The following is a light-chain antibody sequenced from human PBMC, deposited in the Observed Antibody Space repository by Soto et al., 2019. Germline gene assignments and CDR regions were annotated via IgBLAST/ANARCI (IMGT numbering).Light chain of an antibody. CDR3: QSYDNSLSGSEV. V-gene: IGLV1-40*01. CDR1: SSNIGAGYD. J-gene: IGLJ1*01. CDR2: GIF. Sequence: QSVLTQPPSVSGAPGQRGTISCTGSSSNIGAGYDVHWYQQLPGAAPTLLIFGIFNRPSGVSERFSGSRSGASASLAIAGLQAEDEADYYCQSYDNSLSGSEVFGTGTKLTVL.